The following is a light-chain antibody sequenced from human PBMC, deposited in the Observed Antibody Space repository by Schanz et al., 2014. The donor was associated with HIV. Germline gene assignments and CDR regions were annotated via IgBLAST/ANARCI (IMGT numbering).Light chain of an antibody. CDR1: QSISSW. V-gene: IGKV1-5*03. Sequence: DIQMTQSPSTLSASVGDRVTITCRASQSISSWLASYQQKPGKAPKLLIYKASSLQIGVPSRFSGSGSGTEFSLTISNLQPEDFETYYCQQSYSTPRTFGQGTKVEIK. J-gene: IGKJ1*01. CDR2: KAS. CDR3: QQSYSTPRT.